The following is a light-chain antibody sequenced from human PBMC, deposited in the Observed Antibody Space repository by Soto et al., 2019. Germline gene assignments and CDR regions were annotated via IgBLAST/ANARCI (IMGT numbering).Light chain of an antibody. Sequence: EIVLTQSPGTLSLSPGERATLSCRASQSVTGSHLAWYQQQPGQAPRLLMYGAPSRATGIPVRFSGSGSGTDYTLTISRLEPEDFAVYYCQQYGSAPWTFGQGTKVEI. CDR1: QSVTGSH. CDR2: GAP. V-gene: IGKV3-20*01. J-gene: IGKJ1*01. CDR3: QQYGSAPWT.